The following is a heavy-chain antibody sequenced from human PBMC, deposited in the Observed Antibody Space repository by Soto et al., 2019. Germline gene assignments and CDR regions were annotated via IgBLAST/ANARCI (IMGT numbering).Heavy chain of an antibody. V-gene: IGHV3-53*01. J-gene: IGHJ3*02. CDR2: IYSGGST. CDR3: ARFADYLWSAFDI. Sequence: GGSLRLSCAASGFTVSNNYMIWVRQAPGKGLEWVSVIYSGGSTYYADSVTGRFTISRDSSRNTLYLQMNSLRAEDTAVYYCARFADYLWSAFDIWGQGTMVTVSS. D-gene: IGHD5-12*01. CDR1: GFTVSNNY.